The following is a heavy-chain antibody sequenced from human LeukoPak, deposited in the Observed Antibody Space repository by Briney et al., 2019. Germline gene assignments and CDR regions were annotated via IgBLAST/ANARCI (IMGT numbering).Heavy chain of an antibody. CDR1: GGSISSGSYY. CDR2: IYTSGST. J-gene: IGHJ4*02. Sequence: SQTLSLTCTVSGGSISSGSYYWRWIRQPAGRGLEWIGRIYTSGSTNYNPSLKSRVTISVDTSKNQFSLKLSSVTAADTAVYYCARTIPDYTRYSSGWYEGGYYFDYWGQGTLVTVSS. CDR3: ARTIPDYTRYSSGWYEGGYYFDY. V-gene: IGHV4-61*02. D-gene: IGHD6-19*01.